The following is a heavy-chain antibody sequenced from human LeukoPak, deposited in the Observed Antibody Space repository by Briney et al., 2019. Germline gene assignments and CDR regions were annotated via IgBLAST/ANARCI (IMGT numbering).Heavy chain of an antibody. Sequence: GGSLRLSCAASGFTFSSYWMHWVRQAPGKGLVWVSRTNSDGSSTSYADSAKGRFTISRDNAKNTLYLQMNSLRAEDTAVYYCASWGLGQLWFENTGDYWGQGTLVTVSS. CDR1: GFTFSSYW. V-gene: IGHV3-74*01. CDR2: TNSDGSST. CDR3: ASWGLGQLWFENTGDY. D-gene: IGHD5-18*01. J-gene: IGHJ4*02.